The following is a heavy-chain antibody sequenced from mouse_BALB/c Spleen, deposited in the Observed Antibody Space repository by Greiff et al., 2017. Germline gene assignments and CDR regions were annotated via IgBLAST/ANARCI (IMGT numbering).Heavy chain of an antibody. Sequence: DVMLVESGGGLVKPGGSLKLSCAASGFTFSSYAMSWVRQTPEKRLEWVASISSGGSTYYPDSVKGRFTISRDNARNILYLQMSSLRSEDTAMYYCARARGTSSGDWYFDVWGAGTTVTVSS. CDR2: ISSGGST. CDR1: GFTFSSYA. CDR3: ARARGTSSGDWYFDV. V-gene: IGHV5-6-5*01. J-gene: IGHJ1*01. D-gene: IGHD1-1*01.